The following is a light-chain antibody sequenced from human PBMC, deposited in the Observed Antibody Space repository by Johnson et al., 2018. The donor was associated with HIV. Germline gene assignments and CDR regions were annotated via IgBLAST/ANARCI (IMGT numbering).Light chain of an antibody. Sequence: QSVLTQPPSVSAAPGQKVTISCSGSSSNIGNNYVSWYQQLPGTAPKLLIYDNNKRPSGIPDRFSGSKSGTSATLGITGLQTENEADYYCGTWDSSLSAYVFGIGTTGTVL. J-gene: IGLJ1*01. CDR2: DNN. CDR3: GTWDSSLSAYV. CDR1: SSNIGNNY. V-gene: IGLV1-51*01.